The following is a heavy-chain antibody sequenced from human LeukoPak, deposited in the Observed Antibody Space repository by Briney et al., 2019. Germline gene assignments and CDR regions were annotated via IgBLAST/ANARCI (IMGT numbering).Heavy chain of an antibody. CDR2: IIPIFGTA. J-gene: IGHJ4*02. V-gene: IGHV1-69*13. CDR1: GYTFTSYG. D-gene: IGHD2-15*01. CDR3: ARGYCSGGSCYDFDY. Sequence: GASVKVSCKASGYTFTSYGISWVRQAPGQGLEWMGGIIPIFGTANYAQKFQGRVTITADESTSTAYMELSSLRSEDTAVYYCARGYCSGGSCYDFDYWGQGTLVTVSS.